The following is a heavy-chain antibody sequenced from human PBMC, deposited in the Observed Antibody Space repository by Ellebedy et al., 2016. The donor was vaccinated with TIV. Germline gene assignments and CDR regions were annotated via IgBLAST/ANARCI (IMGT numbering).Heavy chain of an antibody. V-gene: IGHV4-59*11. D-gene: IGHD2-15*01. J-gene: IGHJ6*02. CDR2: IDYSGST. CDR1: GGSIRGHY. CDR3: ARDGVDGMDV. Sequence: SETLSLTCTVSGGSIRGHYWTWIRQPPGQRLEWIGNIDYSGSTKYNPSLKSRVTISIDRSKNQFSLKLSSGTAADTAVYYCARDGVDGMDVWGLGTTVAVSS.